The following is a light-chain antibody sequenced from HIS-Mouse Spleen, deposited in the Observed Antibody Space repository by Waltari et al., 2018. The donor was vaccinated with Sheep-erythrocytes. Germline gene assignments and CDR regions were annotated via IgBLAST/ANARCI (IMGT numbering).Light chain of an antibody. CDR1: KLGDKY. Sequence: SYELTQPPSVSVSPGQTASITCSGDKLGDKYACWYQQKPGQSPVLVIYQDSKRPSGIPERFSGSKSGTSATLGITGLQTGDEADYYCGTWDSSLSAGVFGGGTKLTVL. CDR2: QDS. J-gene: IGLJ3*02. CDR3: GTWDSSLSAGV. V-gene: IGLV3-1*01.